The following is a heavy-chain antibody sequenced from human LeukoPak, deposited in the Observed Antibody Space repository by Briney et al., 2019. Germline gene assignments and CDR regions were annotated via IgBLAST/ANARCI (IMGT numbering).Heavy chain of an antibody. CDR2: IRYDGSNK. J-gene: IGHJ4*02. Sequence: GGSLRLSCAASGFTFSSYGMHWVRQAPGKGLEWVAFIRYDGSNKYYADSVKGRFTISRDNSKNTLYLQMNSLRAEDTAVYYCAKDDFRCHIVATGRGLLSYWGQGTLVTVSS. CDR3: AKDDFRCHIVATGRGLLSY. D-gene: IGHD5-12*01. CDR1: GFTFSSYG. V-gene: IGHV3-30*02.